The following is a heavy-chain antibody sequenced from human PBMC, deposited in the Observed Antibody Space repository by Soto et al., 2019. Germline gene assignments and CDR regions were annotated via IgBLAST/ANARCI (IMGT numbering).Heavy chain of an antibody. Sequence: EVQLVESGGGLVQPGGSLRLSCAASGFTVSSNYMRWVRQAPGKGLEWVSVIYSGGSTYYADSVKGRFTISRDNSKNTLYLQMNSLRAEDTAVYYCARTRRVVPAAIFLDYFDYWGQGTLVTVSS. D-gene: IGHD2-2*01. V-gene: IGHV3-66*01. CDR3: ARTRRVVPAAIFLDYFDY. CDR1: GFTVSSNY. CDR2: IYSGGST. J-gene: IGHJ4*02.